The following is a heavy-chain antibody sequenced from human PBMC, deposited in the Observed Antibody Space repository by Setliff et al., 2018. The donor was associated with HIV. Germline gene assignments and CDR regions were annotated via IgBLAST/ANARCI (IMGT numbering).Heavy chain of an antibody. CDR2: VDPEDGET. CDR1: GYTFTDYY. V-gene: IGHV1-69-2*01. Sequence: SCKASGYTFTDYYMHWVKQAPGKGPEWMGRVDPEDGETIYAQKFQGRVTITADKSTSTAYMARSSLRSEDTAVYYCARGATYYYDSSGYYSLLADAFDIWGQGTMVTVSS. J-gene: IGHJ3*02. CDR3: ARGATYYYDSSGYYSLLADAFDI. D-gene: IGHD3-22*01.